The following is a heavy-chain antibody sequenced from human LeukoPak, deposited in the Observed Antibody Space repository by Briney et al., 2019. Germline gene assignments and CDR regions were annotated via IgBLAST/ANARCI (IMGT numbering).Heavy chain of an antibody. CDR1: GGSISSYY. CDR2: IYYSGST. CDR3: AGSSRWYSSSPTRWFDP. V-gene: IGHV4-59*12. Sequence: SETLSLTCTVSGGSISSYYWSWIRQPPGKGLEWIGYIYYSGSTNYNPSLKSRVTISVDTSKNQFSLKLSSVTAADTAVYYCAGSSRWYSSSPTRWFDPWGQGTLVTVSS. D-gene: IGHD6-13*01. J-gene: IGHJ5*02.